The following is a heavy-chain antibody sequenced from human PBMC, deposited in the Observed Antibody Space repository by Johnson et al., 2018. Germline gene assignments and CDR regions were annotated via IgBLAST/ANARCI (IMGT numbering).Heavy chain of an antibody. CDR2: ISAGGGST. D-gene: IGHD2-15*01. V-gene: IGHV3-23*04. CDR3: ATSHCSGGACFYYYYYMDV. CDR1: GFTFSVYA. Sequence: VQLVESGGGLVQPGGSLRLSCAASGFTFSVYAMRWVRQATGKGLEWVSTISAGGGSTYYVDSVKGRFTISRDNSKNTLYLQMNSLRAEDTAVYYCATSHCSGGACFYYYYYMDVWGQGTTVTVSS. J-gene: IGHJ6*02.